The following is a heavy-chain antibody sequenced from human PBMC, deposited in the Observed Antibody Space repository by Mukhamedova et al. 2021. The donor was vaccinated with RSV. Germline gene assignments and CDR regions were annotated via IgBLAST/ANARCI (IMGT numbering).Heavy chain of an antibody. Sequence: SWVRQAPGKGLEWVAFIRSKPYGGTAEYAASVKGRFTISRDYSKSIAYLQMNSLKSEDTAVYYCSRQHSMMEPSFDYWGQGTLV. D-gene: IGHD3-22*01. J-gene: IGHJ4*02. V-gene: IGHV3-49*02. CDR3: SRQHSMMEPSFDY. CDR2: IRSKPYGGTA.